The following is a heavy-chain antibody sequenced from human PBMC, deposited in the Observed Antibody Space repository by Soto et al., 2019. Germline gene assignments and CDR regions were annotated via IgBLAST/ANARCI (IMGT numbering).Heavy chain of an antibody. CDR3: ASSGGPEGDWFDP. D-gene: IGHD2-15*01. J-gene: IGHJ5*02. V-gene: IGHV4-31*03. CDR2: FYYSGIT. CDR1: GGPIRRRGYY. Sequence: PSETLSLTCTVSGGPIRRRGYYWSWIRHRPGEGLEWIGFFYYSGITDYNPSLRSRVTISADTSRNQVFLNMYSVTAADTAVYYCASSGGPEGDWFDPWGRGTLVTVSS.